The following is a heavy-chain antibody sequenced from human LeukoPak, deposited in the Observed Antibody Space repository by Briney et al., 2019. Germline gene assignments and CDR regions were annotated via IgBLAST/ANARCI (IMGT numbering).Heavy chain of an antibody. CDR3: GRHVPDITMDLTVWFDP. J-gene: IGHJ5*02. CDR1: GGSINTRSYY. Sequence: SETLSLTCTVSGGSINTRSYYWGWIRQPPGKGLEWIGSIYYDGTPYYNPSLKSRVTISVDTSKNQFSLKVIAADTAVYYCGRHVPDITMDLTVWFDPWGQGILVTVSS. CDR2: IYYDGTP. D-gene: IGHD5-18*01. V-gene: IGHV4-39*01.